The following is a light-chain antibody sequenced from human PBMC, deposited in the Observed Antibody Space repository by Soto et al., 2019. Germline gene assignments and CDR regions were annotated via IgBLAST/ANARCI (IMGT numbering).Light chain of an antibody. J-gene: IGLJ2*01. CDR2: EVS. CDR1: SSDVGGYNY. CDR3: SSYAGSNNLGVV. V-gene: IGLV2-8*01. Sequence: QSALTQPPSASGSPGQSVTISCTGTSSDVGGYNYVSWYQQHPGKAPKLMIYEVSKRPSGVPDLFSGSKSGNTASLTVSGLQAEDEADYYCSSYAGSNNLGVVFGGGTKVTVL.